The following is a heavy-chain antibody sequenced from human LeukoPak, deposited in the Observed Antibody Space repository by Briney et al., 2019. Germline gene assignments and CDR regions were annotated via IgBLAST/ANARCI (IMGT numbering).Heavy chain of an antibody. D-gene: IGHD5-24*01. CDR3: ARWLQVSGFDY. Sequence: ASVKVSCKASGYTFTSYGISWVRQAPGQGLEWMGGIIPIFGTANYAQKFQGRVTITADESTSTAYMELSSLRSEDTAVYYCARWLQVSGFDYWGQGTLVTVSS. V-gene: IGHV1-69*13. J-gene: IGHJ4*02. CDR1: GYTFTSYG. CDR2: IIPIFGTA.